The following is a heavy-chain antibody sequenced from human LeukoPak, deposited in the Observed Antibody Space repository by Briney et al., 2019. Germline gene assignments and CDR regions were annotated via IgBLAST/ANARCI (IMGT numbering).Heavy chain of an antibody. D-gene: IGHD6-13*01. CDR1: GYSISSGYY. Sequence: SETLSLTCTVSGYSISSGYYWGWIRQPPGKGLEWIGSIYHSGSTNYNPSLKSRVTISVDTSKNQFSLKLSSVTAADTAVYYCASSPIAAAGVDYWGQGTLVTVFS. CDR3: ASSPIAAAGVDY. J-gene: IGHJ4*02. CDR2: IYHSGST. V-gene: IGHV4-38-2*02.